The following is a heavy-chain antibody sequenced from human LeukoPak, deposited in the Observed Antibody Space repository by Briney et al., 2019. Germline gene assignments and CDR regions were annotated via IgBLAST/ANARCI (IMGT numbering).Heavy chain of an antibody. Sequence: TGGSLRLSCAGSGFTFSSYAMSWVRQAPGKGLEWVSAISGSGGSTYYADSVKGRFTISRDNSKNTLYLQMNSLRAEDTAVYYCARERGSGWSRLLVYWGQGTLVTVSS. V-gene: IGHV3-23*01. J-gene: IGHJ4*02. CDR2: ISGSGGST. D-gene: IGHD6-19*01. CDR1: GFTFSSYA. CDR3: ARERGSGWSRLLVY.